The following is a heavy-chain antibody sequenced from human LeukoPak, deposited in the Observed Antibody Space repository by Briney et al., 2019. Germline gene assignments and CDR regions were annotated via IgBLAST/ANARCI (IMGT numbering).Heavy chain of an antibody. D-gene: IGHD3-3*01. CDR1: GFTLSSYP. CDR2: ISYEGISK. Sequence: GGSLRLSCAASGFTLSSYPMHWVRQAPGKGLEWVAFISYEGISKYYADSVKGRFTISRDNSKNSLILQMNCLRTDDTAVYYCARDLLEWSSYYFDYWGQGTLVTVSS. J-gene: IGHJ4*02. CDR3: ARDLLEWSSYYFDY. V-gene: IGHV3-30-3*01.